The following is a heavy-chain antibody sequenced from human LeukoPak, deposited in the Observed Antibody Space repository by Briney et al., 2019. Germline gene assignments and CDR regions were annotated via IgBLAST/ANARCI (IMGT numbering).Heavy chain of an antibody. CDR3: ARLPRGLIRSY. J-gene: IGHJ4*02. CDR2: IYHGGSPDSYTGRT. V-gene: IGHV4-39*01. Sequence: SETLSLTCTVSGDSMNSSSFYWGWIRQPPGKGLEWIGTIYHGGSPDSYTGRTYYNSSLKSRVTISVDTSNNQFSLTMASVTAADTAVYYCARLPRGLIRSYWGQGTLVTVSS. CDR1: GDSMNSSSFY. D-gene: IGHD3-16*01.